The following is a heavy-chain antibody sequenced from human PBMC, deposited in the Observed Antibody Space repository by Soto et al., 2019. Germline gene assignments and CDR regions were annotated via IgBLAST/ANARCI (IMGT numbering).Heavy chain of an antibody. D-gene: IGHD5-18*01. CDR2: INPSDGDT. CDR3: IRGGYFTGAAY. CDR1: GYTFTDYY. J-gene: IGHJ4*02. Sequence: GASVKVSCKASGYTFTDYYFHWVRQAPGQGLEWMGMINPSDGDTTYAPSFQGRITVTSDTSTSTVYMQLSSLRSEDTAVYFYIRGGYFTGAAYWSQGSLVTVSS. V-gene: IGHV1-46*03.